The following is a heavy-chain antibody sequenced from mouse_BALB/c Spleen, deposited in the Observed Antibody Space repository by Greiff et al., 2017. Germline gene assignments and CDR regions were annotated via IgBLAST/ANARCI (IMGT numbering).Heavy chain of an antibody. CDR2: IWGDGST. J-gene: IGHJ4*01. V-gene: IGHV2-3*01. CDR1: GFSFTSYG. Sequence: VQLVESGPGLVAPSQTLSITCTVSGFSFTSYGVRWVRQPPGQGLEWLGVIWGDGSTNYYSALISRLSISKDNSKSQVFLKLNRLQTDDTATYYSAKPHSMDYWGQGTSVTVAA. CDR3: AKPHSMDY.